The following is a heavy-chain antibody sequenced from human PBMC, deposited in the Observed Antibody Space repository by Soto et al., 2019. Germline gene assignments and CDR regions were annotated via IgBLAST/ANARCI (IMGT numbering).Heavy chain of an antibody. V-gene: IGHV2-26*01. CDR2: FFSDAER. J-gene: IGHJ6*02. D-gene: IGHD4-17*01. CDR1: GFSLTNGRMG. Sequence: KSGPTLVNPTETLTLTCSVSGFSLTNGRMGVSWIRQPPGKALEWLAHFFSDAERSYSTSMQSRLDMYKDSSGSQVVLTMTNMAPADTATYFCARMDGDYNYYGLDVWGHGIAVTVSS. CDR3: ARMDGDYNYYGLDV.